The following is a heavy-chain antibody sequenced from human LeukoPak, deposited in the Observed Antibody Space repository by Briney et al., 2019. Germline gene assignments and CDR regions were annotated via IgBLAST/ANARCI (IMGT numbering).Heavy chain of an antibody. CDR2: ISGGGAST. CDR3: AMALDY. CDR1: GFTFGSCA. V-gene: IGHV3-23*01. J-gene: IGHJ4*02. Sequence: GGSLRLSCAASGFTFGSCAMSWVRQAPGKGLEWVSSISGGGASTYFADSVKGRFTISRDNSKNTLYLQMDRLRVEDTAVYYCAMALDYWGQGTLVTVSS.